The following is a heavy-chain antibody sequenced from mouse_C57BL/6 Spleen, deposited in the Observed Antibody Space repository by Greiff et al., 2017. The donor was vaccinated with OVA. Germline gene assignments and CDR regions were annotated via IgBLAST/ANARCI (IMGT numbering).Heavy chain of an antibody. CDR3: AVWNGYFHWYFDA. V-gene: IGHV1-84*01. Sequence: VQLQQPGPELVKPGASVKLSCKASGYTFTDYYINWVKQRPGQGLEWLGWIYPGSGNTKYNEKFKGKATLTVDTSSSTAYMQLSSLTSEDSSFYFSAVWNGYFHWYFDAWGTGTTVTVSS. CDR2: IYPGSGNT. CDR1: GYTFTDYY. J-gene: IGHJ1*03. D-gene: IGHD2-3*01.